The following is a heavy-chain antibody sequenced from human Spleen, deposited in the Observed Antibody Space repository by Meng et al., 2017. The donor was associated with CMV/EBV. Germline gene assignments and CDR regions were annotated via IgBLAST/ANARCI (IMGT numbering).Heavy chain of an antibody. CDR1: GYRFKSNG. D-gene: IGHD5-24*01. CDR2: ISGFDGHT. V-gene: IGHV1-18*01. Sequence: CKALGYRFKSNGVAWVRQAPGQGLEWMGWISGFDGHTNDAPKFQGRVILTIETSTSTAYMELTSLRSDDTAVYFCARDENGYNGQDFWGQGTLVTVSS. J-gene: IGHJ4*02. CDR3: ARDENGYNGQDF.